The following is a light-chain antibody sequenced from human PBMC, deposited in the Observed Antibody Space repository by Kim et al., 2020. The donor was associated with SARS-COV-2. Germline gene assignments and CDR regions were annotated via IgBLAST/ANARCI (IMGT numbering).Light chain of an antibody. CDR2: GAS. V-gene: IGKV1-27*01. Sequence: ASVGDRVTITCRASQGISNYLAWYQQKPGNIPRLLIYGASTLHLGVPSRFSGSGVGTDFTLTINSLQPEDVATYYCQKYNSAPWTFGQGTKVDIK. J-gene: IGKJ1*01. CDR3: QKYNSAPWT. CDR1: QGISNY.